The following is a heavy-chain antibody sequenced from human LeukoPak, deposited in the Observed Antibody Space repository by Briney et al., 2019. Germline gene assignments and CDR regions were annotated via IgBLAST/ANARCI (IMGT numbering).Heavy chain of an antibody. J-gene: IGHJ4*02. CDR3: ARGYSGTYYNY. V-gene: IGHV3-11*01. D-gene: IGHD1-26*01. CDR1: GFTFSDYY. Sequence: GGSLRLSCAAPGFTFSDYYMSWIRQAPGKGLEWISYITSSGSTTYYVDSVKGRFTISRDNAKNSLYLQMNSLRAEDTAVYYCARGYSGTYYNYWGQGTLVTVSS. CDR2: ITSSGSTT.